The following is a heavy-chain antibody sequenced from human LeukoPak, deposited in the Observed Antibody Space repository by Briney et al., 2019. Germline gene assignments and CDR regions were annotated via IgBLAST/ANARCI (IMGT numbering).Heavy chain of an antibody. Sequence: ASVKVSCKASGYTFTSYDINWVRQAPGQGLEWMGWMNPNSGNTGYAQKFQGRVTMTRNTSISTAYMELRSLRSEDTAVYYCARAGGYCGRISCPYYFDYWGQGSLVAVSS. V-gene: IGHV1-8*01. CDR3: ARAGGYCGRISCPYYFDY. CDR2: MNPNSGNT. CDR1: GYTFTSYD. J-gene: IGHJ4*02. D-gene: IGHD2-15*01.